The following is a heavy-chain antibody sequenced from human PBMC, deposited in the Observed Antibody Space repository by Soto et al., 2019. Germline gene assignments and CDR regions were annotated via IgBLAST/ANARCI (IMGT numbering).Heavy chain of an antibody. D-gene: IGHD3-10*01. CDR2: IIPILGIA. CDR1: GGTFGSYT. CDR3: ARERRFGELSPYYYYGIDV. Sequence: SVKVSCEASGGTFGSYTISWGRQAPGKRPEWMGRIIPILGIANYAQKFQGRVTITADKSTSTAYMELSSLRSEDTAVYYCARERRFGELSPYYYYGIDVRAQRTTVTGSS. J-gene: IGHJ6*02. V-gene: IGHV1-69*04.